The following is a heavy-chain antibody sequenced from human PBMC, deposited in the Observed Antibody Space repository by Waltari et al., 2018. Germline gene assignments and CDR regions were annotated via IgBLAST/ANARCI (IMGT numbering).Heavy chain of an antibody. J-gene: IGHJ4*02. CDR1: GMTCGNYW. V-gene: IGHV3-7*01. CDR3: VTGLTTVTAKDYFDH. D-gene: IGHD4-17*01. Sequence: EVQLVESGGGSVQPGGSLRLSCAASGMTCGNYWLNWVRQAPGKGLEWVANIKQDGSEKNYVDSVEGRFSISRDNAQNSLYLQMNSLRAEDTAIYYCVTGLTTVTAKDYFDHWGQGALVTVSS. CDR2: IKQDGSEK.